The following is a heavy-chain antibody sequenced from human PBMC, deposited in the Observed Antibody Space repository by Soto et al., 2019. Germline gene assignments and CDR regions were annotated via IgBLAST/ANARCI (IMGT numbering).Heavy chain of an antibody. J-gene: IGHJ4*02. D-gene: IGHD6-13*01. CDR1: GFTFSEYA. Sequence: GSLRLSCAASGFTFSEYAMSWVRQAPGKGLEWVSVIGGDGGSPNYADSVKGRFTVSRDNSKSTLYLQMDSLRAEDTAVYYCARERSSSLDYWGPGTLVTVSS. CDR3: ARERSSSLDY. V-gene: IGHV3-23*01. CDR2: IGGDGGSP.